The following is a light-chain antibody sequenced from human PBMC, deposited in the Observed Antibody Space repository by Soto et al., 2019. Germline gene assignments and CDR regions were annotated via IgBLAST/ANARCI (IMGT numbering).Light chain of an antibody. CDR2: GAS. CDR3: QQYVSPPWT. CDR1: QSLSKTY. Sequence: EIVLTQSPGTLSLSPGERATLSCRASQSLSKTYLAWYQKKPGQAPRLLIDGASSRATGTPDRFSGSGSGTDLTLTISRLEPEDFAVYYCQQYVSPPWTFGQGTKVEIK. V-gene: IGKV3-20*01. J-gene: IGKJ1*01.